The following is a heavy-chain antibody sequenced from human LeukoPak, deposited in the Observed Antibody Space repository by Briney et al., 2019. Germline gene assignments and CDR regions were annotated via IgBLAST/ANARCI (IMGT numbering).Heavy chain of an antibody. CDR1: GYSINNYW. V-gene: IGHV5-51*01. J-gene: IGHJ4*02. CDR2: IYPADSDI. Sequence: GEPLKISCKGSGYSINNYWIGWVRQMPGKGLEWMGIIYPADSDIRYSPSFQGQVTISADKSISTAYLQWSSLKASDTAMYYCARHGVEMATIGDYWGQGTLVTVSS. CDR3: ARHGVEMATIGDY. D-gene: IGHD5-24*01.